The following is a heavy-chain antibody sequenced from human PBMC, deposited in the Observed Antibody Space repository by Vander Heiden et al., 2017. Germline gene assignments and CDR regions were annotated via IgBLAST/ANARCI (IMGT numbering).Heavy chain of an antibody. D-gene: IGHD6-19*01. CDR2: ISSSSTYM. V-gene: IGHV3-21*01. J-gene: IGHJ4*02. CDR1: GFSFRSDT. Sequence: EVQLVESGGGLVKPGGSLRLSRAASGFSFRSDTRSWVRQAPGKGLEWVSSISSSSTYMYYADSLKGRFTISRDNAKNSLYLQMNSLRAEDTAVYYCARGPGIAVAGHFAYWGQGTLVTVSS. CDR3: ARGPGIAVAGHFAY.